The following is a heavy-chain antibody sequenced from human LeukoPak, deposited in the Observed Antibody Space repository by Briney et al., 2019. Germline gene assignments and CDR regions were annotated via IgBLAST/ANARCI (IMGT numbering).Heavy chain of an antibody. J-gene: IGHJ4*02. CDR1: GYTFTNYH. CDR3: ARTTSMTASGYDY. D-gene: IGHD2-21*02. V-gene: IGHV1-8*03. Sequence: ASVKVSCKASGYTFTNYHINWMRQASGQGLEWMTWINPDTGDKGYARKFQDRVTITTDTSISTAYMELSSLSSEDTPVYFCARTTSMTASGYDYWGQGTLVTVSS. CDR2: INPDTGDK.